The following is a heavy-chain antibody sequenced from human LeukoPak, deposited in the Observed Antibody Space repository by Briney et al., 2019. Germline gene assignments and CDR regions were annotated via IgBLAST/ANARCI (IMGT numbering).Heavy chain of an antibody. V-gene: IGHV6-1*01. CDR1: GDSVSNKNTA. CDR3: ARGLGSSGYYYGY. D-gene: IGHD3-22*01. J-gene: IGHJ4*02. CDR2: TYYRSKWHN. Sequence: SQTLSLTCAISGDSVSNKNTAWNWIRQSPSRGLEWLGRTYYRSKWHNTYAASVKSRITINPDTSKNQFSLQLNSVTPEDTAVYFCARGLGSSGYYYGYWGQGTLVTVSS.